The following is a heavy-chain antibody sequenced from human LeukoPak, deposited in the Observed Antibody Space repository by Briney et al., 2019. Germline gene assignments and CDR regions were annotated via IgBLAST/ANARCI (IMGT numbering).Heavy chain of an antibody. Sequence: PGGSLKLSCAASGFTFGVSTMHWVRQASGKGLEWVGRIRTKTNTYATAYSASVEGRFTISRDDSKNTAYLQTNSLKTEDTAVYYCTVSGIASDAFDLWGQGTLVTVSS. CDR1: GFTFGVST. J-gene: IGHJ3*01. V-gene: IGHV3-73*01. D-gene: IGHD2-21*01. CDR3: TVSGIASDAFDL. CDR2: IRTKTNTYAT.